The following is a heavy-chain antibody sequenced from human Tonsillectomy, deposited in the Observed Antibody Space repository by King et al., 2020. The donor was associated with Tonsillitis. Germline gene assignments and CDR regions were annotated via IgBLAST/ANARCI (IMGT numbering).Heavy chain of an antibody. CDR2: IRYDGSNK. J-gene: IGHJ4*02. D-gene: IGHD3-22*01. CDR3: AKAPTAGIVVVITTYFDY. V-gene: IGHV3-30*02. CDR1: GFTFNSYA. Sequence: HVQLVESGGGVVQPGGSLRLSCGASGFTFNSYAMHWVRQAPGKGLEWVAFIRYDGSNKYYADSVKGRFTISRDNSKNTLSLQMNSLRVEDTAVYYCAKAPTAGIVVVITTYFDYWGQGTLVAVSS.